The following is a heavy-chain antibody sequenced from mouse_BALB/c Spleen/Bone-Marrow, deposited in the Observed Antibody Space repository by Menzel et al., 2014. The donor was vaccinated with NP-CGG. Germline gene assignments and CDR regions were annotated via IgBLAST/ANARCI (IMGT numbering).Heavy chain of an antibody. CDR1: GFNIKDTY. CDR2: IDPANGNT. J-gene: IGHJ3*01. Sequence: EVQLQQSGAELVKPGASVKLSCTASGFNIKDTYMHWVKQRPEQGLEWIGRIDPANGNTKYDPKFQGKATITADTSSNTAYLQLSSLPSEDTAVYYCAGYNYGSSQFAYWGQGTLVTVSA. CDR3: AGYNYGSSQFAY. V-gene: IGHV14-3*02. D-gene: IGHD1-1*01.